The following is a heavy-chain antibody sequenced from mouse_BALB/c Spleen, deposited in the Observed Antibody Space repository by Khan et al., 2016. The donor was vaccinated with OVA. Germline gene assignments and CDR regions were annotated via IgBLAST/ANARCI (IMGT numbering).Heavy chain of an antibody. CDR2: IAPGSGSI. D-gene: IGHD1-1*02. CDR1: GYTFTSYW. CDR3: ARAIGGKVPLDY. V-gene: IGHV1S41*01. Sequence: DLVKPGASVKLSCKASGYTFTSYWINWIKQRPGQGLEWIGRIAPGSGSIYYNEMFKDKATLTVDTSSSTAYIQLNSLSSEDSADYFCARAIGGKVPLDYWGQGTTLTVSS. J-gene: IGHJ2*01.